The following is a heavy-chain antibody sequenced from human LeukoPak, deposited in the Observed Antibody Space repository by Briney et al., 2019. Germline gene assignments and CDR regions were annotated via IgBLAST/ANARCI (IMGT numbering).Heavy chain of an antibody. CDR1: GYTFTSYY. CDR2: INPSGGST. CDR3: ARGYCSSTSCYTGAFDI. V-gene: IGHV1-46*01. D-gene: IGHD2-2*02. Sequence: ASVKVSCKASGYTFTSYYMHWVRQAPGQGLEWMGIINPSGGSTSYAQKFQGRVTMTRDTSISTAYMELSRLRSDDTAVYYCARGYCSSTSCYTGAFDIWGQGTMVTVSS. J-gene: IGHJ3*02.